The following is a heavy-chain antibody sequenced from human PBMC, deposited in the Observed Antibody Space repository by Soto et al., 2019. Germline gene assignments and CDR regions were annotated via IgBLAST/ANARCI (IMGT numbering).Heavy chain of an antibody. J-gene: IGHJ4*02. Sequence: ASVKVSYKASGYTFTSYGISWVRQAPGQGLEWMGWISAYNGNTNYAQKLQGRVTMTTDTSTSTAYMELRSLRSDDTAVYYCARAIMITFGGVIVPYYFDYWGQGTLVTVSS. D-gene: IGHD3-16*02. CDR1: GYTFTSYG. CDR3: ARAIMITFGGVIVPYYFDY. V-gene: IGHV1-18*01. CDR2: ISAYNGNT.